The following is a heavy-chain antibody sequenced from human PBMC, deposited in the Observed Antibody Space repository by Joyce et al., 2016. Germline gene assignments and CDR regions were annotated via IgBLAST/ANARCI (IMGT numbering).Heavy chain of an antibody. CDR3: ARGGIRYDYSMDV. CDR2: ISGDSSYI. D-gene: IGHD3-16*01. Sequence: EVQLVESGGSLVKPGGSLRISCAASGFTFSDSSMSWFRQAPGKGLEWVSAISGDSSYILSADSVRDRFTVSRDNAKNSLYLQMYSLRVEDTAVFYCARGGIRYDYSMDVWGQGTTVTVSS. CDR1: GFTFSDSS. J-gene: IGHJ6*02. V-gene: IGHV3-21*02.